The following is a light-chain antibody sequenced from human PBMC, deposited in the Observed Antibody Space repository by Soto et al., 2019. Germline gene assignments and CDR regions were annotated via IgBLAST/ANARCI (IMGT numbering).Light chain of an antibody. CDR3: QQFNSYPVT. V-gene: IGKV1-13*02. J-gene: IGKJ5*01. Sequence: AIQVTQSPSSLSASVGDRVTITCLASQDIRGALAWYQQTPGKPPKLLIYDVSTLENGVPSRFSGDSSGTQFTLTISGLQPEDFGTYYCQQFNSYPVTFGHGTRLDIK. CDR2: DVS. CDR1: QDIRGA.